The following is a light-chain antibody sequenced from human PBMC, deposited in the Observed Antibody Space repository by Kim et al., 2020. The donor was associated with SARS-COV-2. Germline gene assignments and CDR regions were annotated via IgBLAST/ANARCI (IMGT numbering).Light chain of an antibody. V-gene: IGKV3-20*01. CDR1: ESVDSSK. CDR2: GAS. Sequence: EIVLTQSPGTLSSSPGETATFSCRASESVDSSKLAWYQQKPGQAHRLLIFGASSRATGIPDRFSGSGSGTDFTLTISRLEPEDFAVYYCQQFGGSPPITFGQGTRLEIK. CDR3: QQFGGSPPIT. J-gene: IGKJ5*01.